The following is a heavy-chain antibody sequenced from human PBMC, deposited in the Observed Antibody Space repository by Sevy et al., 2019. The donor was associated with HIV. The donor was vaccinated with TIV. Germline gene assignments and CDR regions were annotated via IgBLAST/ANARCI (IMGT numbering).Heavy chain of an antibody. CDR1: GLSVSDNY. CDR3: ARDRYYDASGYYYYYYGMDV. V-gene: IGHV3-66*01. D-gene: IGHD3-22*01. Sequence: GGSLRLSCAASGLSVSDNYMNWVRQAPGKGLELVSVIYSDGRTYYADSVKGRFTSSRENSKNTLYLHMNNLRPEDTAVYYCARDRYYDASGYYYYYYGMDVWGQGTTVTVSS. J-gene: IGHJ6*02. CDR2: IYSDGRT.